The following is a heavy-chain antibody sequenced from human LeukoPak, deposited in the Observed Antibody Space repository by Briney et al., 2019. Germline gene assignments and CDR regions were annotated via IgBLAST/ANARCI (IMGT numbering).Heavy chain of an antibody. CDR3: GLGYCSGGSCYHIDY. J-gene: IGHJ4*02. V-gene: IGHV3-74*01. D-gene: IGHD2-15*01. Sequence: GGSLRLSRAASGFTFNYYWMHWVRQAPGKGLMWVSRINGDGSRSYADSVKGRFTISRDNAKKTVDLQMNSLRAEDTAVYYCGLGYCSGGSCYHIDYWGQGTLVTVSS. CDR1: GFTFNYYW. CDR2: INGDGSR.